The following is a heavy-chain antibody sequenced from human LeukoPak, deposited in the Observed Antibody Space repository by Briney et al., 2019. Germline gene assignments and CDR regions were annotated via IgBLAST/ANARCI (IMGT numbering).Heavy chain of an antibody. D-gene: IGHD2-15*01. V-gene: IGHV1-46*01. J-gene: IGHJ4*02. CDR2: INPIGGST. Sequence: GASVKVSCKASGYTFSSYYMHWVRQAPGQGLEWMGIINPIGGSTSYAQKFQGRVTMTRDTSTSTVYMELSSLRSEDTAVYYCARSRGPGVSGGSWPDYWGQGTLVTVSS. CDR3: ARSRGPGVSGGSWPDY. CDR1: GYTFSSYY.